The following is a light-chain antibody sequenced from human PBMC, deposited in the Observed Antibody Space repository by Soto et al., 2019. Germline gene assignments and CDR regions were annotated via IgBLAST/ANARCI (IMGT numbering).Light chain of an antibody. V-gene: IGKV1-5*03. CDR1: QNINSW. CDR3: QQYNTGFRT. Sequence: DTQMTQCPSTLSASLGVRLTITGRASQNINSWLAWYQQKPGKAPKPLIYKASSLESGVPSRFSGSGSGTEFTLTISGLQPDDFATYYCQQYNTGFRTFGQGTKVDIK. J-gene: IGKJ1*01. CDR2: KAS.